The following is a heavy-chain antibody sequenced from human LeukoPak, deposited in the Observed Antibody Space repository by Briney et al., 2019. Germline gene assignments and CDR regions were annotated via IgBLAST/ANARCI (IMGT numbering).Heavy chain of an antibody. Sequence: PETLSLTCSVSGGSINSYFWSWIRQPPGKGLEWIGYIYYSGSTNYNPSLESRVTISVDTSRNQFSLKLSSVTASDTAVYYCARLPYSSGWYVYWGQGILVTVSS. D-gene: IGHD6-19*01. CDR1: GGSINSYF. V-gene: IGHV4-59*01. CDR2: IYYSGST. CDR3: ARLPYSSGWYVY. J-gene: IGHJ4*02.